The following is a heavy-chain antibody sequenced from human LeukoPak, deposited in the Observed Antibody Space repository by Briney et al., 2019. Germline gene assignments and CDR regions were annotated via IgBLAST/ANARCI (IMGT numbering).Heavy chain of an antibody. CDR3: ARHPDLILTTDS. CDR2: IDPSDSYT. J-gene: IGHJ5*01. V-gene: IGHV5-10-1*01. CDR1: GYSFSSYW. D-gene: IGHD3-9*01. Sequence: GESLQISCKGSGYSFSSYWISWVRQMPGKGLEWMGRIDPSDSYTDYSPSFQGHVTISADKSISTAYLQWSSLKASDTAMYYCARHPDLILTTDSWGQGTLVTVSS.